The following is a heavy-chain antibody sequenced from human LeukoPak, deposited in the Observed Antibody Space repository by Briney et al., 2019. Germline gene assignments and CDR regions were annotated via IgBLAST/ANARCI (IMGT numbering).Heavy chain of an antibody. D-gene: IGHD6-13*01. Sequence: GGSLRLSCAASGFTFSSYAMSWVRQAPGKGLEWVSAISGSGGSTYYADSVKGRFTISRDNSKNVLYLQMNSLRAKDTAVYYCAKADSSSWPFDPWGQGTLVTVSS. V-gene: IGHV3-23*01. CDR3: AKADSSSWPFDP. J-gene: IGHJ5*02. CDR1: GFTFSSYA. CDR2: ISGSGGST.